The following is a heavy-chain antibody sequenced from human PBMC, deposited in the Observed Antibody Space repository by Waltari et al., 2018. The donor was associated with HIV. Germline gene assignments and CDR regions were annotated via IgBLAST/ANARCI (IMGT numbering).Heavy chain of an antibody. CDR2: ISAYNGNT. J-gene: IGHJ3*02. CDR1: GYTFTSYG. CDR3: ARAGHIVVVTAIRGAFDI. V-gene: IGHV1-18*01. Sequence: QVQLVQSGAEVKKPGAPVQVPSKASGYTFTSYGISWVLPVPGNWLEWMGWISAYNGNTNYAQKLQGRVTMTTDTSTSTAYMELRSLRSDDTAVYYCARAGHIVVVTAIRGAFDIWGQGTMVTVSS. D-gene: IGHD2-21*02.